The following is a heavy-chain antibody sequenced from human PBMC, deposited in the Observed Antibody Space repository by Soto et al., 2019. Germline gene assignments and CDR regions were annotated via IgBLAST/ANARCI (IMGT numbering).Heavy chain of an antibody. V-gene: IGHV3-23*01. CDR2: ISGSGGST. D-gene: IGHD3-16*02. CDR3: AKARQQYYDYIWGSYPLDY. CDR1: WFNFRGYG. Sequence: SGGVLRVSCAASWFNFRGYGMSWVRQAPGKGVGWVSAISGSGGSTYYADSVKGRFTISRDNSKNTLYLQMNSLRAEDTAVYYCAKARQQYYDYIWGSYPLDYWGQGTLVTVSS. J-gene: IGHJ4*02.